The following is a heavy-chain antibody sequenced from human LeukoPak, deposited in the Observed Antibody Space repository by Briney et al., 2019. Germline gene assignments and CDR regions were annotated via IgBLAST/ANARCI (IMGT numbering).Heavy chain of an antibody. CDR3: ARGPSIAAAGHNFDY. J-gene: IGHJ4*02. Sequence: ASVKVSCKASGYTFTGYYMHWVRQAPGQGLEWMGWINPNSGGTNYAQKFQGRVTMTRDTSISTAYMELSRLRSDDTAVYYCARGPSIAAAGHNFDYWGQGTLVTVSS. D-gene: IGHD6-13*01. CDR1: GYTFTGYY. V-gene: IGHV1-2*02. CDR2: INPNSGGT.